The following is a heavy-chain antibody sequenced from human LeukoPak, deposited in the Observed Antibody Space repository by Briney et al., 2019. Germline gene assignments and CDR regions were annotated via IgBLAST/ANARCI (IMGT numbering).Heavy chain of an antibody. V-gene: IGHV1-2*02. Sequence: ASVKVSCKASGYTFTGYCMHWVRQAPGQGLEWMGWINPNSGGTNYAQKFQGRVTMTRDTSISTAYMELSRLRSDDTAVYYCAKDCSYGYSFDYWGQGTLVTVSS. CDR3: AKDCSYGYSFDY. CDR2: INPNSGGT. CDR1: GYTFTGYC. D-gene: IGHD5-18*01. J-gene: IGHJ4*02.